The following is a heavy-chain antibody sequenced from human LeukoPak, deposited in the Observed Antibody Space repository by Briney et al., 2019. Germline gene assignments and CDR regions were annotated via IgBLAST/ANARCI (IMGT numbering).Heavy chain of an antibody. CDR2: INHSGST. CDR3: AREVWGGWPGLRRYYYYYMDV. Sequence: SETLSLTCTVYGGSFSGYYWTWIRQPPGKGLEWIGEINHSGSTHYNLSLKTRVTLSVDTSKNQFSLKLSSVTAADTAVYYCAREVWGGWPGLRRYYYYYMDVWGKGTTVTISS. J-gene: IGHJ6*03. D-gene: IGHD6-19*01. V-gene: IGHV4-34*01. CDR1: GGSFSGYY.